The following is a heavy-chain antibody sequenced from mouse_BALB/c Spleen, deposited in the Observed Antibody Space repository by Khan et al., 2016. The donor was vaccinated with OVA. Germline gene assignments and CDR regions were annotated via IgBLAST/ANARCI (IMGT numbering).Heavy chain of an antibody. CDR1: GDSITSGY. CDR2: IIYTGYT. CDR3: ARSTYRYAFVY. V-gene: IGHV3-8*02. Sequence: EVQLQESGPSLVKPSQTLSLTCSVTGDSITSGYWNWIRKFPGNKLEYMGYIIYTGYTYYNPSLQRRISITRHTSRNQYYLQLHSVTDEDTATYYCARSTYRYAFVYWGQGTLVTVSA. D-gene: IGHD2-12*01. J-gene: IGHJ3*01.